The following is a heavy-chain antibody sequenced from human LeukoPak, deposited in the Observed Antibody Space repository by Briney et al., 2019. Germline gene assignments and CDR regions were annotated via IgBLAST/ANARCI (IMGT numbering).Heavy chain of an antibody. Sequence: SETLSLTCTVSGGPISSSSYYWGWIRQPPGTGLEWIGSIYYSGSTYYNPSLKSRVTISVDTSKNQFSLKLSSVTAADTAVYYCASDTVFYGFWSGYYNMAAFDIWGQGTMVTVSS. CDR2: IYYSGST. CDR1: GGPISSSSYY. J-gene: IGHJ3*02. D-gene: IGHD3-3*01. V-gene: IGHV4-39*01. CDR3: ASDTVFYGFWSGYYNMAAFDI.